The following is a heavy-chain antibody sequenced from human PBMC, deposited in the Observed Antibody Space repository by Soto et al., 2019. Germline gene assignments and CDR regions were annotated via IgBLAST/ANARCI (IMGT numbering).Heavy chain of an antibody. D-gene: IGHD3-16*02. CDR2: IYYSGST. V-gene: IGHV4-61*01. CDR1: GGSVSSGSYY. Sequence: SETLALTCTVSGGSVSSGSYYWSWIRQPPGKGLEWIGYIYYSGSTNYNPSLKSRVTISVDTSKNQFSLKLSSVTAADTAVYYCARDGEHRYRYYYSGMDVWGQGNTVTGSS. J-gene: IGHJ6*02. CDR3: ARDGEHRYRYYYSGMDV.